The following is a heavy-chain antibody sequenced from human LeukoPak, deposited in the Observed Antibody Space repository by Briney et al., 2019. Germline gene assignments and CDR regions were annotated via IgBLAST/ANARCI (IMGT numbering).Heavy chain of an antibody. CDR3: ARIAAAGNRRLSF. CDR2: MNPNSGNT. V-gene: IGHV1-8*01. Sequence: ASVKVSCKASGYTFTGYDINWVRQATGQGLEWMGWMNPNSGNTGYAQKFQGRITMTRNTSISTAYMELSSLTSEDTAVYYCARIAAAGNRRLSFWGQGTLVTVSS. D-gene: IGHD6-13*01. CDR1: GYTFTGYD. J-gene: IGHJ4*02.